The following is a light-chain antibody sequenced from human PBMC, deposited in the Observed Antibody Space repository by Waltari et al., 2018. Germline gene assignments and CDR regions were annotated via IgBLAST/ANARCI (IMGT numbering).Light chain of an antibody. J-gene: IGLJ2*01. CDR1: SSDVGNYNI. CDR3: CSYAGSRIVV. CDR2: EVT. Sequence: QSALTQPASVSGSPGQSIPISCTGTSSDVGNYNIVSWYQHHPGKVPKPMIYEVTKRPSGISNRFSGSKSGNTASLTISGLQAEDEGDYYCCSYAGSRIVVFGGGTKMTVL. V-gene: IGLV2-23*02.